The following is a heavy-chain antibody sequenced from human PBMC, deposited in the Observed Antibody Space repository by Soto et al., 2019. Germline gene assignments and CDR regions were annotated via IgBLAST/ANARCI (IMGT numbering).Heavy chain of an antibody. Sequence: GGSLRLSCEVSGFTFSAYFMHWVRQAPGKGLEWVAAISHDGTNKNYGDSVKGRFTISRDNSKKTLYLQMNSLRPEDTALYYCAKDEYYYGSEFDYWGQGILVTVSS. CDR3: AKDEYYYGSEFDY. V-gene: IGHV3-30*18. D-gene: IGHD3-10*01. J-gene: IGHJ4*02. CDR2: ISHDGTNK. CDR1: GFTFSAYF.